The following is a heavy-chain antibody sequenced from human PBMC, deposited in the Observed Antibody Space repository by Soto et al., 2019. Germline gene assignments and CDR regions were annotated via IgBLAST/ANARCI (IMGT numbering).Heavy chain of an antibody. CDR1: GFTFSSYS. Sequence: ESGGGLVKPGGSLRLSCAASGFTFSSYSMNWVRQAPGKGLEWVSSISSSSSYIYYADSVKGRFTISRDNAKNSLYLQMNSLRAEDTAVYYCARDLAAAGTGYYYGMDVWGQGTTVTVSS. V-gene: IGHV3-21*01. J-gene: IGHJ6*02. CDR2: ISSSSSYI. CDR3: ARDLAAAGTGYYYGMDV. D-gene: IGHD6-13*01.